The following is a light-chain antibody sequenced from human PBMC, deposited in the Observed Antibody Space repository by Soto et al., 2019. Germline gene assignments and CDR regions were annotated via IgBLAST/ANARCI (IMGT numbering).Light chain of an antibody. V-gene: IGKV1-5*01. J-gene: IGKJ1*01. Sequence: DSQMTPSPTSLSTSVGDRVTITCQASQDITNYLNWYQQKPGKAPRLLLYDASSLESGVPSRFSGSGSATEFTLTISSLQPDDFATYYCQQYSTYPWTFGQGTKVDIK. CDR3: QQYSTYPWT. CDR2: DAS. CDR1: QDITNY.